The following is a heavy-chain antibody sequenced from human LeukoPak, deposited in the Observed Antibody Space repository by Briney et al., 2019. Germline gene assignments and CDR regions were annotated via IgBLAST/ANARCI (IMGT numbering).Heavy chain of an antibody. CDR2: IVPIFGTT. V-gene: IGHV1-69*13. CDR3: AREYDGSGYYFDY. D-gene: IGHD3-22*01. CDR1: GGTFSSYA. J-gene: IGHJ4*02. Sequence: SVKVSCKASGGTFSSYAISWVRQAPGQGLEWMGGIVPIFGTTNYAQNFQGRVTIAADESTSTAYMELSSLRSEDTAVYYCAREYDGSGYYFDYWGQGTLVTVSS.